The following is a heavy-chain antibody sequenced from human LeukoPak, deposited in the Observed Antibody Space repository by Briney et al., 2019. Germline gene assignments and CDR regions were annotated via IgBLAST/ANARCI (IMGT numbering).Heavy chain of an antibody. V-gene: IGHV3-33*01. CDR3: ARGSYCANGVCYARPLDY. CDR2: IRYDGSNE. CDR1: GFTFSNYG. J-gene: IGHJ4*02. D-gene: IGHD2-8*01. Sequence: PGRSLRLSCAASGFTFSNYGMHWVRQAPGKGLEWVAVIRYDGSNEYYADSVKGRFTISRDNSKNTLYLQMNSLRAEDTAVYFCARGSYCANGVCYARPLDYSGQGTLVTVSS.